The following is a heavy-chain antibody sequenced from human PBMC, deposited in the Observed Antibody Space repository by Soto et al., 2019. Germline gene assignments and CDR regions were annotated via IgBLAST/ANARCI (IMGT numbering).Heavy chain of an antibody. CDR3: ARDGGYFYGMDV. Sequence: SETLSLTCTVSGGSVSSGSYYWSWIRQPPGNGLEWVGYIYYSGSSNYNPSLKRPFTISVHTSKNQFSLKMSSVNAADTAVYYCARDGGYFYGMDVWGQGTTVNVSS. V-gene: IGHV4-61*01. CDR2: IYYSGSS. D-gene: IGHD3-16*01. CDR1: GGSVSSGSYY. J-gene: IGHJ6*02.